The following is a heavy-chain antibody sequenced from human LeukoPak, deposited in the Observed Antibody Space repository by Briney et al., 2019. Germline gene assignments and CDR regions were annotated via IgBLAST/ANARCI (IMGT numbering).Heavy chain of an antibody. CDR3: ARHVPPIYGSGSYEVPPAFDY. J-gene: IGHJ4*02. D-gene: IGHD3-10*01. CDR1: GGSISSYY. Sequence: PSETLSLTCTVSGGSISSYYWSWIRQPPGKGLEWIGYIYYSGSTNYNPSLKSRVTISVDTSKNQFSLKLSSVTAADTAVYYCARHVPPIYGSGSYEVPPAFDYWGQGTLVTVSS. V-gene: IGHV4-59*08. CDR2: IYYSGST.